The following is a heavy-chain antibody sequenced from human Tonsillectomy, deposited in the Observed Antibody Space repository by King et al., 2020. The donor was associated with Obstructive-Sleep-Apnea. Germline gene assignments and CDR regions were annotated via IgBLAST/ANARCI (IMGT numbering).Heavy chain of an antibody. J-gene: IGHJ4*02. Sequence: VQLPQWGAGLLKPSETLSLTCAVYGGSFSGYYWSWIRQPPGKGLEWIGEINHSGSTNYNPSLKSRVTISVDTSKNQFSLKLSSVTAADTAVYYCARSPQKSSSTLFSYWGQGTLVTVSS. D-gene: IGHD6-13*01. CDR3: ARSPQKSSSTLFSY. CDR1: GGSFSGYY. V-gene: IGHV4-34*01. CDR2: INHSGST.